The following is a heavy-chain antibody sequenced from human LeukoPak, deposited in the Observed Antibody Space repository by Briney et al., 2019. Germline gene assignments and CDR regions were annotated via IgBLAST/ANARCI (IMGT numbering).Heavy chain of an antibody. CDR2: ISSSGSTI. CDR3: ATTYRYCSSTSCYGSLAFDI. V-gene: IGHV3-11*01. D-gene: IGHD2-2*01. J-gene: IGHJ3*02. Sequence: GGSLRLSCAASGFTLSDYYMSWIRQAPGKGLEWVSYISSSGSTIYYADSVKGRFTISRDNAKNSLYLQMNSLRAEDTAVYYCATTYRYCSSTSCYGSLAFDIWGQGTMVAVSS. CDR1: GFTLSDYY.